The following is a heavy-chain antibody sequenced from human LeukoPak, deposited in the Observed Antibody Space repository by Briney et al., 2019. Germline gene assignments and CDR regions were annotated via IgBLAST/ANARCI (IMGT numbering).Heavy chain of an antibody. J-gene: IGHJ4*02. D-gene: IGHD5-12*01. CDR2: ISSSSSYT. V-gene: IGHV3-11*06. Sequence: GGSLRLSCTASGFTFGDYAMSWVRQAPGKGLEWVSYISSSSSYTNYADSVKGRFTISRDNAKNSLYLQMNSLRAEDTAVYYCARLGWATAPLDYWGQGTLVTVSP. CDR3: ARLGWATAPLDY. CDR1: GFTFGDYA.